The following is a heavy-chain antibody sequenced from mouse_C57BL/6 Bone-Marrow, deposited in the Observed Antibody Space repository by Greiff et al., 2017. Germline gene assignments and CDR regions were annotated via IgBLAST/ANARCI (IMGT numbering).Heavy chain of an antibody. V-gene: IGHV5-4*01. CDR1: GFTFSSYA. Sequence: EVQVVESGGGLVKPGGSLKLSCAASGFTFSSYAMSWVRQTPEKRLEWVATISDGGSYTYYPDNVKGRFTISRDNAKNNLYLQMSHLKSEDTAMXYCAREGKSEYDAMDYWGQGTSVTVSS. J-gene: IGHJ4*01. CDR2: ISDGGSYT. D-gene: IGHD2-10*02. CDR3: AREGKSEYDAMDY.